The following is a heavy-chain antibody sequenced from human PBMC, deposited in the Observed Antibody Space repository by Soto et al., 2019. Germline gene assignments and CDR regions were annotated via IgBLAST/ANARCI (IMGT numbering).Heavy chain of an antibody. CDR1: GLPFSKAW. J-gene: IGHJ4*02. CDR3: TTYEADNGNDGDFDY. V-gene: IGHV3-15*01. D-gene: IGHD1-1*01. Sequence: EVHLVESGGGLVKPGGSLRLSCAASGLPFSKAWMSWVRQAPGKGVVWVGRIKNKRTTDYAAPVRDRFTISRDDSQNMVYLQMDSLKTEDTAVYYCTTYEADNGNDGDFDYWGQGTLVTVSS. CDR2: IKNKRTT.